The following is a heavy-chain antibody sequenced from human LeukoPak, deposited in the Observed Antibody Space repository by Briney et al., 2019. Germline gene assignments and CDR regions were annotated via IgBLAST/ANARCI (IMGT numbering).Heavy chain of an antibody. CDR2: ISGSGGST. CDR1: QFIFSTYA. V-gene: IGHV3-23*01. J-gene: IGHJ4*02. D-gene: IGHD3-10*01. Sequence: GGSLRLSCAASQFIFSTYAMSWVRQAPGKGLEWVSAISGSGGSTYYADSVKGRFTISRDNSKNTLYLQMNSLRAEDTAVYYCAKRVWFGELLYYFGYWGQGTLVTVSS. CDR3: AKRVWFGELLYYFGY.